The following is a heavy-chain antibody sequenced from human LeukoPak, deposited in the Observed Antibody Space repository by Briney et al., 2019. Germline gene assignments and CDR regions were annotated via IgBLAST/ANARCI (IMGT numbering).Heavy chain of an antibody. D-gene: IGHD3/OR15-3a*01. J-gene: IGHJ4*02. V-gene: IGHV4-39*07. CDR1: GGSISSSSYY. CDR3: AEGVYDFFDY. Sequence: PSETLSLTCTVSGGSISSSSYYWGWIRQPPGKGLEWIGSIYYSGSTYYNPSLKSRVTISVDTSKNQFSLKLSSVAAADTAVYYCAEGVYDFFDYWGQGTLVTVSS. CDR2: IYYSGST.